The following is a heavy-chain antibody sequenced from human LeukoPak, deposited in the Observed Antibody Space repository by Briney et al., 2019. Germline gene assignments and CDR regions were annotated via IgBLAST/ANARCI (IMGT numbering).Heavy chain of an antibody. J-gene: IGHJ6*03. Sequence: PGGSLRLSCAASGFTFSSYAMHWVRQAPGKGLEWVAVISYDGSNKYYADSVKGRFTISRDNSKNTLYLQMNSLRAEDTAVYYCARDGSSGYSYGSLDYYYYMDVWGKGTTVTVSS. D-gene: IGHD5-18*01. V-gene: IGHV3-30-3*01. CDR2: ISYDGSNK. CDR1: GFTFSSYA. CDR3: ARDGSSGYSYGSLDYYYYMDV.